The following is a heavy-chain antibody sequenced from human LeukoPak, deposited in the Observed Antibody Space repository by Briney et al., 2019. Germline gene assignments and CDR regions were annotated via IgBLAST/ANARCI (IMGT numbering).Heavy chain of an antibody. Sequence: GGSLRLSCAASGFTFSSYAMRWVRQAPGKGLEWVAVISYDGSNKYYADSVKGRFTISRDNSKNTLYLQMNSLRAEDTAVYYCAREGSGYYLWGQGTLVTVSS. CDR3: AREGSGYYL. CDR1: GFTFSSYA. CDR2: ISYDGSNK. V-gene: IGHV3-30-3*01. J-gene: IGHJ4*02. D-gene: IGHD3-22*01.